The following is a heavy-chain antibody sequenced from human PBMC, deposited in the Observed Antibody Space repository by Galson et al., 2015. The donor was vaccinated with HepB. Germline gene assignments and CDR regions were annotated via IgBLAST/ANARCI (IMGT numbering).Heavy chain of an antibody. Sequence: SETLSLTCTVSGDSISVSLSYWGWIRQSPGKGPEWIGTISDRGSPYYNPSLKSRIIISVDRTKNHFSLRLASVTASDTAVYYCARVRVTGPAFDPWGPGTLVTVSS. CDR3: ARVRVTGPAFDP. J-gene: IGHJ5*02. D-gene: IGHD2-21*02. CDR1: GDSISVSLSY. V-gene: IGHV4-39*02. CDR2: ISDRGSP.